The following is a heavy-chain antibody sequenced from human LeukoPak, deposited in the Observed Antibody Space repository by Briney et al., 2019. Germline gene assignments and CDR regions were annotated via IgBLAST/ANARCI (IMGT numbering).Heavy chain of an antibody. J-gene: IGHJ4*02. CDR3: AKGTVIAVAGNFDY. CDR1: GFTFSSHA. D-gene: IGHD6-19*01. Sequence: GGSLRLSCAASGFTFSSHAMSWVRQAPGKGLEWVSGISGGGGSTYYADSVKGRFTISRDNSKNTVYLQMNSVRAEDTALYYCAKGTVIAVAGNFDYWGQGTLVTVSS. V-gene: IGHV3-23*01. CDR2: ISGGGGST.